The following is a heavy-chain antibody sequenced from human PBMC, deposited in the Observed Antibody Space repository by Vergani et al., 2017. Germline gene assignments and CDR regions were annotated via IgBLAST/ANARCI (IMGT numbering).Heavy chain of an antibody. D-gene: IGHD3-9*01. J-gene: IGHJ4*02. CDR2: IYPGDSDT. Sequence: EVQLVQSGAEVKKPGESLKISCKGSGYSFTSYWIGWVRQMPGKGLEWMGIIYPGDSDTRYSPSFQGQGTISAGKSISTAYLQWSSLKASDTAMSYCARYPPYYDILTGYHGMDYWGQGTLVTVSS. V-gene: IGHV5-51*01. CDR1: GYSFTSYW. CDR3: ARYPPYYDILTGYHGMDY.